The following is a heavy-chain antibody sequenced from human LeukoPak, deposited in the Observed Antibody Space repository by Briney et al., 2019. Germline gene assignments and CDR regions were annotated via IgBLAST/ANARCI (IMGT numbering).Heavy chain of an antibody. CDR3: ARVFSVFGVVIPPDY. D-gene: IGHD3-3*01. V-gene: IGHV3-21*01. CDR1: GFTLSSYS. Sequence: GGSLRLSCAASGFTLSSYSMNWVRQAPGKGLEWVSSISSSSSYIYYAGSVKGRFTISRDNAKNSLYLQMNSLRAEDTAVYYCARVFSVFGVVIPPDYWGQGTLVTVSS. CDR2: ISSSSSYI. J-gene: IGHJ4*02.